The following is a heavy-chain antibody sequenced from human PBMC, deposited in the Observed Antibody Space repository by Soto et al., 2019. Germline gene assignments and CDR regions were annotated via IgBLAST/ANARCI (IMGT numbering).Heavy chain of an antibody. CDR1: GFTVSSNY. D-gene: IGHD6-19*01. CDR3: ARDKASGWYYFDY. J-gene: IGHJ4*02. CDR2: IYSGGST. Sequence: GGSLRLSCAASGFTVSSNYMSWVRQAPGKGLEWVSVIYSGGSTYYADSVKGRFTISRDNSKNTLYLQMNSLRAEDTAVYYCARDKASGWYYFDYWGQGTLVTVSS. V-gene: IGHV3-66*01.